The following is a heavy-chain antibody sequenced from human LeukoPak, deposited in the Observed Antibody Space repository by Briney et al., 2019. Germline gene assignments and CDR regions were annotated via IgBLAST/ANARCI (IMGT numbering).Heavy chain of an antibody. CDR3: AGSYRENYFDY. V-gene: IGHV4-30-2*01. CDR1: GGSISSGGYS. Sequence: SQTLSPTCAVSGGSISSGGYSWSWIRQPPGKGLEWIGYIYHSGSTYYNPSLKSRVTISVDRSKNQFSLKLSSVTAADTAVYYCAGSYRENYFDYWGQGTLVTVSS. CDR2: IYHSGST. J-gene: IGHJ4*02. D-gene: IGHD3-16*02.